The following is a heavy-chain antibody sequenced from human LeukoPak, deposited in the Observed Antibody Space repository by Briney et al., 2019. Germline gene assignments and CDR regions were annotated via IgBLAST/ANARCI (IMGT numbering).Heavy chain of an antibody. CDR1: GGSISSYY. CDR3: ARWRSWSTYWYFDL. D-gene: IGHD6-13*01. V-gene: IGHV4-59*01. J-gene: IGHJ2*01. CDR2: IYYSGST. Sequence: SETLSLTCTVSGGSISSYYWSWIRQPPGKGLEWIGYIYYSGSTNYNPSLKSRVTISVDTSKNQFSLKLSSVTAADTAVYYCARWRSWSTYWYFDLWGRGTLVTVSS.